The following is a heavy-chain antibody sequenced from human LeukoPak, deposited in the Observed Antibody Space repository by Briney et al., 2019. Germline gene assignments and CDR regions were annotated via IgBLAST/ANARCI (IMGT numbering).Heavy chain of an antibody. Sequence: SETLSLTCTVSGGSISSFFWSWIRQPPGKGLEWIGSMHYSGDTKYNPSLKSRVSLSIDTAKQQFSLRLSSVTAADTAVYYCARDLELERNRWNYFESWGQGTLVTVSS. CDR2: MHYSGDT. CDR1: GGSISSFF. CDR3: ARDLELERNRWNYFES. V-gene: IGHV4-59*01. J-gene: IGHJ4*02. D-gene: IGHD1-1*01.